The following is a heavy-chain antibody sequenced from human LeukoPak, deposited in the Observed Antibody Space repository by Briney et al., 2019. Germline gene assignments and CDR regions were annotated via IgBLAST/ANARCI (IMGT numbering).Heavy chain of an antibody. CDR1: GHTFDDYA. CDR2: ISRNSGSI. Sequence: SLRLSCATSGHTFDDYAMHWVPQAPGKGLEWVPGISRNSGSIGYADSVKGRFTSSRDNAKNSLYLEMNSLRAEDTALYYCVRDSTGWRTGPFDFWGQGTMVTVSS. D-gene: IGHD1-14*01. CDR3: VRDSTGWRTGPFDF. J-gene: IGHJ3*01. V-gene: IGHV3-9*01.